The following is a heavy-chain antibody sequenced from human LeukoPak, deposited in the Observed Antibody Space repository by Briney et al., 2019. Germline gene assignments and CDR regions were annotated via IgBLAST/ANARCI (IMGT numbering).Heavy chain of an antibody. V-gene: IGHV3-21*01. J-gene: IGHJ4*02. CDR1: GFTFSSYG. CDR3: ARDPIAAAGTLDY. CDR2: ISSSSSYI. Sequence: GGSLRLSCAASGFTFSSYGMHWVRQAPGKGLEWVSSISSSSSYIYYADSVKGRFTISRDNAKNSLYLQMNSLRAEDTAVYYCARDPIAAAGTLDYWGQGTLVTVSS. D-gene: IGHD6-13*01.